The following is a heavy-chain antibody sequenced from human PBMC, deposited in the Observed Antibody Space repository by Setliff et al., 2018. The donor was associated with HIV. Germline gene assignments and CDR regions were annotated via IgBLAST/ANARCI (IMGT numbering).Heavy chain of an antibody. CDR1: GDSIISGDYY. V-gene: IGHV4-30-4*08. CDR3: ARFTVVVFGAGEPSWFDP. Sequence: KTSETLSLTCTVSGDSIISGDYYWSWIRQSPGKGLEWIGHIHYKGNIDYNASLKCRLAISSDTSKNQFSLNLSSVIAADTAIYFCARFTVVVFGAGEPSWFDPWGQGILVTVSS. CDR2: IHYKGNI. D-gene: IGHD2-15*01. J-gene: IGHJ5*02.